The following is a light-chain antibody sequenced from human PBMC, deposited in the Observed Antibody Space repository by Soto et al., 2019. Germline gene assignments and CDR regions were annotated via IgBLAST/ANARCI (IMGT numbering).Light chain of an antibody. CDR2: SGS. CDR1: QSLLHSNGYNY. J-gene: IGKJ2*01. V-gene: IGKV2-28*01. CDR3: MQAVQTPPT. Sequence: DIVMTQSPLSLPVTPGEPASISCRSSQSLLHSNGYNYLDWYLQKPGQSPQLLIYSGSNRASGVPDRFSGSGSGTDFTLKIGRVEAEDVRTYYCMQAVQTPPTFGPGTKLEIK.